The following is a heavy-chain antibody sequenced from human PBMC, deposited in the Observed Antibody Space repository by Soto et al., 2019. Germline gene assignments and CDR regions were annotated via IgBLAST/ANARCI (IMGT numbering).Heavy chain of an antibody. J-gene: IGHJ4*02. CDR3: AGGGSDDYFDY. Sequence: EVQLVESGGGLVQPGGSLRLSCAASGFTFSSYAMHWVRQAPGKGLEYVTTINRNGGSTYYANSVKGRFTISRDNSKNTLYLQMGSLRTEDMAEYYCAGGGSDDYFDYWGQGALVTVSS. CDR1: GFTFSSYA. CDR2: INRNGGST. V-gene: IGHV3-64*01. D-gene: IGHD2-21*02.